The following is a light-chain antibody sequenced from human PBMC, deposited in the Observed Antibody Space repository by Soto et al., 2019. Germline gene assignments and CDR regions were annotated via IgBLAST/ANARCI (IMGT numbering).Light chain of an antibody. V-gene: IGLV2-14*03. CDR2: DVS. CDR3: SSYTSSSTLV. J-gene: IGLJ2*01. Sequence: QSALTQPASVSGSPGQSIAISCTGTSSDVGGYNYVSWYQQHPGKAPKLIIYDVSSRPSGVSDRFSGSKSVHTASLTISGLQAEDEADYYGSSYTSSSTLVFGGGTKLTVL. CDR1: SSDVGGYNY.